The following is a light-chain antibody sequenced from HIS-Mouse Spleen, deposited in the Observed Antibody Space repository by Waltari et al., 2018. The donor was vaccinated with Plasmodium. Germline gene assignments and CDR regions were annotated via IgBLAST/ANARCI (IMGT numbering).Light chain of an antibody. CDR3: AAWDDSLSGRV. CDR1: SSNIGGNY. CDR2: RNN. J-gene: IGLJ3*02. Sequence: QSVLTQPPSASGTPGQRVTISCSVSSSNIGGNYVYWYQQLPGTAPKLLIDRNNQRPSGVPDRFSGSKSGTSASLAISGLRAEDEADYYCAAWDDSLSGRVFGGGTKLTVL. V-gene: IGLV1-47*01.